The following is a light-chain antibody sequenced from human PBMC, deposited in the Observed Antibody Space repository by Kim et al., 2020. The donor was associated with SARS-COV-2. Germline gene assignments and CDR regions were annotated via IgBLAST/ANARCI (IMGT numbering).Light chain of an antibody. Sequence: DIQMTQSPSTLSVSVGDRVTITCRASQSIGTWLAWYQQKPGKAPTLLIYEASNLDSGVPSRFSGSGSGTELTLTISSLQTDDSATYYCQQYNRSPGLTFGGGTKVDIK. CDR1: QSIGTW. CDR2: EAS. J-gene: IGKJ4*01. V-gene: IGKV1-5*03. CDR3: QQYNRSPGLT.